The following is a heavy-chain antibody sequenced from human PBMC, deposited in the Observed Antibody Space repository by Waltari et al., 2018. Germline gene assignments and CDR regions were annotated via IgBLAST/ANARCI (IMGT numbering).Heavy chain of an antibody. Sequence: EVQLLESGGGLVQPGGSLRLSCAASGFTFSSYAMSWVRQAPGKGLGCVVAMSVSGGSTYYADAVKGRFTISRDNSKITLYLQMTSLRAEDTAVYYCAKDPYGDYPYWGQGTLVTVSS. CDR1: GFTFSSYA. CDR3: AKDPYGDYPY. J-gene: IGHJ4*02. CDR2: MSVSGGST. V-gene: IGHV3-23*01. D-gene: IGHD4-17*01.